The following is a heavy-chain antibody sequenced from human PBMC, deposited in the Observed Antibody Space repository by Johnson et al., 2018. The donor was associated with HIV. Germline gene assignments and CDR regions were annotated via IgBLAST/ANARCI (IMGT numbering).Heavy chain of an antibody. CDR1: RFTFSNYG. V-gene: IGHV3-30*18. CDR2: ISYDGSNK. J-gene: IGHJ3*02. Sequence: QVQLVESGGGVVQPGRSLRVSCATSRFTFSNYGMHWVRQAPGKGLEWVAVISYDGSNKYYADSVKGRFTISRDNSKNTLYLQMNSLRAEDTAVYYCANVRWPEAFDIWGQWTMVTVSS. CDR3: ANVRWPEAFDI. D-gene: IGHD4-23*01.